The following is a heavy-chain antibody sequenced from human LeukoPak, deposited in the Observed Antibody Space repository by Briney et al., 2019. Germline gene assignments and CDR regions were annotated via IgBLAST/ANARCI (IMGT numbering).Heavy chain of an antibody. V-gene: IGHV4-59*01. Sequence: PSETLSLTCTVSGGSISSFYWSWIRQPPGTGLEWIGYIYYTGSTSYNPSLKSRVTISVDTSKNQFSLKLSSVTAADTAAYYCARKSSSWLDYWGQGTLVTVSS. D-gene: IGHD6-13*01. CDR2: IYYTGST. J-gene: IGHJ4*02. CDR1: GGSISSFY. CDR3: ARKSSSWLDY.